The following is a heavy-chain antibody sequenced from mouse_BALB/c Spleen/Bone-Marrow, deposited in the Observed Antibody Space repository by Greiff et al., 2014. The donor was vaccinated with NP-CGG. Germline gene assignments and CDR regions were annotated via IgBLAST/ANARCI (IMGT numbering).Heavy chain of an antibody. V-gene: IGHV14-3*02. CDR1: GFNIKDTY. CDR3: AAYYYGSSQFAY. D-gene: IGHD1-1*01. CDR2: IDPANGNT. J-gene: IGHJ3*01. Sequence: EVQLQQSGAELVKPGASVKLSCTASGFNIKDTYMHWVRQRPEQGLERTGRIDPANGNTKYDPKFQGKATITADTSSNTAYLQLSSLTSEDTAVYYCAAYYYGSSQFAYWGQGTLVTVSA.